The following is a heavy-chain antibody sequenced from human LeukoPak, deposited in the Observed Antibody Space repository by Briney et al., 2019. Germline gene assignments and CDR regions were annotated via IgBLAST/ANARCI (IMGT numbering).Heavy chain of an antibody. CDR3: ARDRGPYYFDY. V-gene: IGHV3-33*01. J-gene: IGHJ4*02. Sequence: GGSLRLSCAASGFTFSSYGMHWVRQAPGKGLEWVAVIWYDGSNKYYADSVKGRFTISRDNSKNTLCLQMNSLRAEDTAVYYCARDRGPYYFDYWGQGTLVTVSS. CDR1: GFTFSSYG. CDR2: IWYDGSNK.